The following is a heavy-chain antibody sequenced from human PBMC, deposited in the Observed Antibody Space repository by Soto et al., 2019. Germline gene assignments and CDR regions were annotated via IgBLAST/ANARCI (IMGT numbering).Heavy chain of an antibody. V-gene: IGHV3-74*01. D-gene: IGHD6-6*01. J-gene: IGHJ5*02. Sequence: PGWSLRLSWAASRFTFSSYWMHWVRQAPGKGLVWVSRINSDGSSTSYADSVKGRFTISRDNAKNTLYLQMNSLRDEDTAVYYCARSSWYNWFDPRGQGTLVTISS. CDR1: RFTFSSYW. CDR2: INSDGSST. CDR3: ARSSWYNWFDP.